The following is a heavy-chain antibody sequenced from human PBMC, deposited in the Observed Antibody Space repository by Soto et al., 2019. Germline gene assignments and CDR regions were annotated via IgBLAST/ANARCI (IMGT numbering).Heavy chain of an antibody. CDR1: GYTFTSYY. D-gene: IGHD3-22*01. Sequence: QVQLVQSGAEVKKPGASVKVSCKASGYTFTSYYMHWVRQAPGQGLEWMGIINPSGGSTSYAQKFQGRVTMTRDTSTSTVYMELSSLRSEDTAVYYCARGRPTYYYDSSGRSPTSRFDYWGQGTLVTVSS. J-gene: IGHJ4*02. CDR2: INPSGGST. CDR3: ARGRPTYYYDSSGRSPTSRFDY. V-gene: IGHV1-46*01.